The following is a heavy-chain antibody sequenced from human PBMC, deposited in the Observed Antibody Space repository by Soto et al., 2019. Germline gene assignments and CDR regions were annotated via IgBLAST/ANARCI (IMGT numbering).Heavy chain of an antibody. CDR3: ARRRQWELDY. V-gene: IGHV5-10-1*01. CDR1: GYSFTSYW. D-gene: IGHD1-26*01. J-gene: IGHJ4*02. Sequence: GESLKISCKGSGYSFTSYWISWVRQMPGKGLEWMGRIDPSDSYTNYSPSFQGHDTISADKSISTDYLQWSSLKASDTAMYYCARRRQWELDYWGQGTLVTVSS. CDR2: IDPSDSYT.